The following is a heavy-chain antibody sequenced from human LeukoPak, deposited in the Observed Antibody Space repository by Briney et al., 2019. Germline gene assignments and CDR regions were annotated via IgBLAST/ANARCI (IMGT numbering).Heavy chain of an antibody. CDR2: IKQDESEK. V-gene: IGHV3-7*03. CDR1: GFTFSNAW. D-gene: IGHD1-26*01. J-gene: IGHJ4*02. Sequence: GGSLRLSCAASGFTFSNAWMNWVRQAPGKGLEWVASIKQDESEKYYVDSVKGRFTTSRDNAKSSLYLQMNALRGEDTAVYYCARLVGDVTTWDCWGQGTLVTVSS. CDR3: ARLVGDVTTWDC.